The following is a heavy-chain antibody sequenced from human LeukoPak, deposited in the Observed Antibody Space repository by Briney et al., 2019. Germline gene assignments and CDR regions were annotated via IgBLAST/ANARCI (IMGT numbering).Heavy chain of an antibody. V-gene: IGHV6-1*01. Sequence: SQTLSLTCAISGDSVSSNSAAWNWIRQSPSRGLEWLGRTYYKAKWYNDYAVPVKSRITINPDTSKNQFSLQLNSVTPEDTAVYYCARDSLLWFGELLSVFDYWGQGTLVTVSS. CDR1: GDSVSSNSAA. J-gene: IGHJ4*02. CDR3: ARDSLLWFGELLSVFDY. CDR2: TYYKAKWYN. D-gene: IGHD3-10*01.